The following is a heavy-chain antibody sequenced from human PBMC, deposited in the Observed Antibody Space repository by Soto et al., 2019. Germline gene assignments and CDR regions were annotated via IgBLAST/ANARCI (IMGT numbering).Heavy chain of an antibody. CDR2: VIPMFGTA. D-gene: IGHD6-13*01. V-gene: IGHV1-69*12. CDR3: ASSSNWYRGMDF. Sequence: QVQLVQSGAEVKKHGSSVKVSCKASGGTFSSYALSWVRQAPGQGLEWMGGVIPMFGTADYAQKFQGRVTVTADESTRTSYMELSSLRSEDTAVYYCASSSNWYRGMDFCGQGTTVTVSS. CDR1: GGTFSSYA. J-gene: IGHJ6*02.